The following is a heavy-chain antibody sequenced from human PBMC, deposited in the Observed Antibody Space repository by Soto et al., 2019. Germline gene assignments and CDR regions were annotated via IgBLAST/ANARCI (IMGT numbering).Heavy chain of an antibody. D-gene: IGHD3-3*01. CDR1: GGSFSGYY. Sequence: QVQLQQWGAGLLKPSETLSLTCAVYGGSFSGYYWSWIRQPPGKGLEWIGEINHSGSTNYNPSLKSRVTISVDTSKNQFSLKLSSVTAADTAVYYCARGMGYDFWSGYSTGTFDYWGQGTLVTVSS. V-gene: IGHV4-34*01. CDR2: INHSGST. CDR3: ARGMGYDFWSGYSTGTFDY. J-gene: IGHJ4*02.